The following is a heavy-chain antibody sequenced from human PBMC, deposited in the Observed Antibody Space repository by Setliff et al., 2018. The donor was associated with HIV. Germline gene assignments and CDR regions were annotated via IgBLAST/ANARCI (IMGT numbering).Heavy chain of an antibody. CDR2: IGRSSTPI. CDR1: GFTFSDYS. Sequence: PGGSLRLSCADSGFTFSDYSMTWVRQAPGKGLEWVSYIGRSSTPIYYADSVKGRFTISRDNARNSLVLQMSSLRAEDTAVYFCARDSGIAGADDYWGPGTMVTVSS. CDR3: ARDSGIAGADDY. D-gene: IGHD6-13*01. J-gene: IGHJ4*02. V-gene: IGHV3-48*04.